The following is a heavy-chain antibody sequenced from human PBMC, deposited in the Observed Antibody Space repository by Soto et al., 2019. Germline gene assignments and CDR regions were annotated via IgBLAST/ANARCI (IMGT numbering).Heavy chain of an antibody. J-gene: IGHJ5*02. Sequence: SETLSLTCTVSGGSISSYYWSWIRQPPGKGLEWIGYIYYSGSTNYNPSLKSRVTISVDTSKNQFSLKLSSVTAADTAVYYCARAKQWLREPWFDPWGQGTLVTVSS. D-gene: IGHD5-12*01. CDR2: IYYSGST. CDR3: ARAKQWLREPWFDP. CDR1: GGSISSYY. V-gene: IGHV4-59*01.